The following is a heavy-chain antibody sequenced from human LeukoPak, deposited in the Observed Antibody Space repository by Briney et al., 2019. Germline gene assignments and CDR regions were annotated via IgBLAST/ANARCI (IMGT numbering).Heavy chain of an antibody. J-gene: IGHJ4*02. CDR1: GFTVSSNY. CDR2: IYSGGGT. V-gene: IGHV3-66*01. D-gene: IGHD3-10*01. Sequence: GGSLRLSCAVSGFTVSSNYMSWVRQAPGKGLEWVSVIYSGGGTYYADSVKGRFTISRDNSKNTVYLQMNSLRVEDAAVYYCARSRGTFFPHDYWGQGTLVTVTS. CDR3: ARSRGTFFPHDY.